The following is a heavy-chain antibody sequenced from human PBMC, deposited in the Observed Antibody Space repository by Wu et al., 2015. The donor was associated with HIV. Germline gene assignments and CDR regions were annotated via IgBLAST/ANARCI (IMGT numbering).Heavy chain of an antibody. CDR1: GYIFVNYG. CDR3: ARDSRENRENYPRF. Sequence: QVHLVQSGAEVKKPGASVKVSCKASGYIFVNYGLSWVRQAPGRRPEWLGWSSPKNGYAESVQKFQGRLTMTTDTSTNTAYMELRSLMSDDTAIYYCARDSRENRENYPRFWGQGTMVIVSS. J-gene: IGHJ3*01. D-gene: IGHD5-24*01. V-gene: IGHV1-18*04. CDR2: SSPKNGYA.